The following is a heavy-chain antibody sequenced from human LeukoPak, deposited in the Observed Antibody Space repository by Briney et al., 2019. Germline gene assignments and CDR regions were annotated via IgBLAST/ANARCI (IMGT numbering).Heavy chain of an antibody. V-gene: IGHV4-34*01. D-gene: IGHD1-26*01. Sequence: SSETLSLTCAVYGGSFSGYYWSWIRQPPGKGLEWIGEINHSGSTNYNPSLKSRVTISVDTSKNQFSLELSSVTAADTAVYYCARGVGATGLFDYWGQGTLVTVSS. CDR1: GGSFSGYY. CDR2: INHSGST. CDR3: ARGVGATGLFDY. J-gene: IGHJ4*02.